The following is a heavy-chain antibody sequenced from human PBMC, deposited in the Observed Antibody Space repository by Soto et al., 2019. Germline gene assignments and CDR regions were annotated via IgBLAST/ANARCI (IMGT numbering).Heavy chain of an antibody. CDR1: TFSLYS. V-gene: IGHV3-21*01. Sequence: ESGGGLVKPGGSLTLSCNFTFSLYSMNWVRQAPGKGLEWVASISSGAAYIKYADSVQGRFTISRDNAKSSVSLQMSSLRVEDTAVYFCTRDEGGSYDSWFHPWGQGTPVTVSA. CDR2: ISSGAAYI. D-gene: IGHD1-26*01. CDR3: TRDEGGSYDSWFHP. J-gene: IGHJ5*02.